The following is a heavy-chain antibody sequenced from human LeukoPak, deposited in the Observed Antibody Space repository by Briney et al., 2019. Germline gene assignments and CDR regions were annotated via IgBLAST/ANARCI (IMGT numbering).Heavy chain of an antibody. J-gene: IGHJ3*02. CDR3: ARGLAGIDAFDI. CDR1: GYTFTSYD. Sequence: ASVKVSCKASGYTFTSYDINWVRQATGQGLEWMGWMNPDSGNTGYAQKFQGRVTMTRNTSISTAYMELRSLRSDDTAVYYCARGLAGIDAFDIWGQGTMVTVSS. V-gene: IGHV1-8*01. CDR2: MNPDSGNT. D-gene: IGHD6-13*01.